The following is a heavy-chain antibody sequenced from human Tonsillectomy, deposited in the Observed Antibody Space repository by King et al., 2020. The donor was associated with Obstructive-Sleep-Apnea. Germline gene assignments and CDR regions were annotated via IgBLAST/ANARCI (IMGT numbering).Heavy chain of an antibody. V-gene: IGHV3-9*01. CDR2: ISWNSGSI. CDR1: GFTFNDYA. Sequence: VKLVESGGGLVQPGRSLRLSCAASGFTFNDYAMHWVRQAPGKGLEWVSGISWNSGSIGYADSVKGRFTISRDNAKNSLYLQMNSLRVEDTALYYCAKDIIAVGYSYGLTYYGLDVWGQGTTVTVSS. CDR3: AKDIIAVGYSYGLTYYGLDV. D-gene: IGHD5-18*01. J-gene: IGHJ6*02.